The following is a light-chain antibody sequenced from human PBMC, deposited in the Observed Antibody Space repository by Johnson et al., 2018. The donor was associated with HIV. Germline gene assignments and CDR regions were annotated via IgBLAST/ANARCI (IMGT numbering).Light chain of an antibody. CDR3: GTWDSSLSAGIYV. V-gene: IGLV1-51*01. CDR2: DNN. CDR1: SSNIGNNY. Sequence: QSVLTQPPSVSAAPGQKVTISCSGSSSNIGNNYVSWYQHLPGTAPKLLIYDNNKRPSGIPDRFSGSKSGTSATLGITGLQTGDEADYYCGTWDSSLSAGIYVFGTGTKVTVL. J-gene: IGLJ1*01.